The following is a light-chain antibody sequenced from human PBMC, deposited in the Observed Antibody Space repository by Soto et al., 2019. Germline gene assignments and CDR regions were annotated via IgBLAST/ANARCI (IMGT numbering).Light chain of an antibody. V-gene: IGLV2-14*01. CDR3: ASYTTSTPVV. CDR2: DVS. CDR1: SSDVGRYNY. Sequence: QSALTQPASVSGSPGQSITFSCTGTSSDVGRYNYVSWYQQQPGKVPKLMIYDVSNRPSGISNRFSGSKSGNTASLTISGLQAEDEADYYCASYTTSTPVVFGGGTKLTVL. J-gene: IGLJ2*01.